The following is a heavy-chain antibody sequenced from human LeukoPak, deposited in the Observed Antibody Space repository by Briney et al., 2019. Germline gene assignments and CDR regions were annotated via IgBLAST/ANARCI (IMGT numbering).Heavy chain of an antibody. J-gene: IGHJ5*02. Sequence: PSETLSLTCTVSGGSISSSSYYWGWIRQPPGKGLEWIGSIYYSGSTYYNPSLKSRVTISVDTSKNQFSLKLSSVTAADTAVYYCARSCGITMIVVVGNWFDPWGQGTLVTVSS. CDR3: ARSCGITMIVVVGNWFDP. V-gene: IGHV4-39*01. D-gene: IGHD3-22*01. CDR2: IYYSGST. CDR1: GGSISSSSYY.